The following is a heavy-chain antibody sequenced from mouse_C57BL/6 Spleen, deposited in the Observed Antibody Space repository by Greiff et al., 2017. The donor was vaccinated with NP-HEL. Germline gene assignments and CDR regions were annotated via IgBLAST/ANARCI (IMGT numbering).Heavy chain of an antibody. J-gene: IGHJ4*01. D-gene: IGHD4-1*01. CDR1: GYTFTSYG. V-gene: IGHV1-81*01. CDR2: IYPRSGNT. CDR3: ASGTETGAMDY. Sequence: QVQLQQSGAELARPGASVKLSCKASGYTFTSYGISWVKQRTGQGLEWIGEIYPRSGNTYYNEKFKGKATLTADKSSSTAYMDLRSLTSEDSAVYFCASGTETGAMDYWGQGTSVTVSS.